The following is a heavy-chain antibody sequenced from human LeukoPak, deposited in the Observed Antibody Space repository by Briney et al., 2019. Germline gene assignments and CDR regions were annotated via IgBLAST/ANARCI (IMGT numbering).Heavy chain of an antibody. CDR3: ARVPHTTSSIDY. Sequence: SETLSLTCAVCGGSFTDYYWSWIRQPPGKGLEWIGEINHRGSTNYNSSLKSRVTISVDRSKNQFPLKLSSVTAADTAVYFCARVPHTTSSIDYWGQGAPVTVSS. J-gene: IGHJ4*02. CDR1: GGSFTDYY. D-gene: IGHD6-6*01. V-gene: IGHV4-34*01. CDR2: INHRGST.